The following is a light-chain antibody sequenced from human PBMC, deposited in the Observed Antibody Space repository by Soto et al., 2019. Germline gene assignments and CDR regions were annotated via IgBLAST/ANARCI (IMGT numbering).Light chain of an antibody. CDR3: CSYAGNSNYV. V-gene: IGLV2-23*01. CDR2: EGS. CDR1: ISDVGSYNL. J-gene: IGLJ1*01. Sequence: QSVLTQPASVSGSPGQSITISCTGTISDVGSYNLVSWYQQYPGTAPKLIIHEGSQRPSGVSNRFSGSKSGNTASLTISGLQAEDEADYHCCSYAGNSNYVFGTGTKVTVL.